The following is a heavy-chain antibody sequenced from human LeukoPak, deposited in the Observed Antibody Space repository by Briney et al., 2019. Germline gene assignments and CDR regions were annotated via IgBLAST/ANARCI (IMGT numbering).Heavy chain of an antibody. Sequence: GSLRLSCAASGFIVSTNYMSWVRQAPGKGLEWVSVIYGGGSTYYADSVKGRFTISRDNSKNTLYLQMNSLRAEDTAVYYCARNTVTSNYGMDVWGQGTTVTVSS. V-gene: IGHV3-66*01. J-gene: IGHJ6*02. CDR2: IYGGGST. D-gene: IGHD4-17*01. CDR1: GFIVSTNY. CDR3: ARNTVTSNYGMDV.